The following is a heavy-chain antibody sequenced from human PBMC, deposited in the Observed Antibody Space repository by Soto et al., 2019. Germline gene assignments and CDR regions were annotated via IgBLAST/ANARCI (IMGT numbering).Heavy chain of an antibody. D-gene: IGHD6-6*01. Sequence: EVQLVESGGGLVIPGGSLRLSCAASGFTFSNAWLSWVRQAPGKGLEWVGRIKSKTDGGTTDYTAPVKGRFTISRDDSKNTLYLQMNSLKLEETAVYYCTTGSTSTKNYWGQGTLVTVSS. J-gene: IGHJ4*02. V-gene: IGHV3-15*01. CDR1: GFTFSNAW. CDR2: IKSKTDGGTT. CDR3: TTGSTSTKNY.